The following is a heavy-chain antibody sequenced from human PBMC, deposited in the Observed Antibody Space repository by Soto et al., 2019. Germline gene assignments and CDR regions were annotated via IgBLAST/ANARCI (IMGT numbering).Heavy chain of an antibody. Sequence: QVQLVESGGGVVQPGRSLRLSCAASGFTFSSYGMHWVRQAPGKGLEWVAVISYDGSNKYYADSVKGRFTISRDNSKNTLYLQMTSLRAEDTAVYYCARNLLLWFGELFGAFDIWGQGTMVTVSS. CDR1: GFTFSSYG. J-gene: IGHJ3*02. D-gene: IGHD3-10*01. CDR3: ARNLLLWFGELFGAFDI. CDR2: ISYDGSNK. V-gene: IGHV3-30*03.